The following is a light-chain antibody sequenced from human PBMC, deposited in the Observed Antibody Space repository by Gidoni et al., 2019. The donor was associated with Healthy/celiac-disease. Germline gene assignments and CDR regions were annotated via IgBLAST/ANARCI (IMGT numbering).Light chain of an antibody. Sequence: DLVMTQYPLSLPVTPGEPDSISCMSSQSLLHSNVYNYLYWYLQKPGQSPQLLIYLGSNRASGVPDRFSGSGSGTDFTLKISRVEAEDVGVYYCMQALQTPWTFGQGTKVEIK. CDR1: QSLLHSNVYNY. J-gene: IGKJ1*01. V-gene: IGKV2-28*01. CDR3: MQALQTPWT. CDR2: LGS.